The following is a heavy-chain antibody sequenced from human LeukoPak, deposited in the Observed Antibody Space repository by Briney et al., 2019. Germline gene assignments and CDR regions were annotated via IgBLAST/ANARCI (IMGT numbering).Heavy chain of an antibody. J-gene: IGHJ4*02. CDR2: IIPIFGTA. V-gene: IGHV1-69*13. Sequence: GASVKVSCKASGGTFSSYANSWVRQAPGQGLEWMGGIIPIFGTANYAQKFQGRVTITADESTSTAYMELSSLRSEDTAVYYCARDDEAGFDYWGQGTLVTVSS. CDR3: ARDDEAGFDY. D-gene: IGHD6-19*01. CDR1: GGTFSSYA.